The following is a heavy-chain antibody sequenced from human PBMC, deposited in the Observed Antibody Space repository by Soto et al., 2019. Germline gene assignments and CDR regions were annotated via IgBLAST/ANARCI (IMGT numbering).Heavy chain of an antibody. D-gene: IGHD4-17*01. J-gene: IGHJ4*02. Sequence: SLRLSCAASGFTFSIYPMSWVRQAPGKGLEWVSAISGSGGSTYYAGSVKGRFTISRDNSKNTLYLQMNRLRAEDTALYYCAKGADYAAFDYWGQGALVTVSS. CDR2: ISGSGGST. V-gene: IGHV3-23*01. CDR3: AKGADYAAFDY. CDR1: GFTFSIYP.